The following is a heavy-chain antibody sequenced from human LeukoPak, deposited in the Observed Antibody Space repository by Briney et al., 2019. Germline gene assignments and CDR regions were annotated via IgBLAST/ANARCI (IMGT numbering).Heavy chain of an antibody. J-gene: IGHJ4*02. CDR1: GFTLTNYA. Sequence: PGGSLRLSCAASGFTLTNYAMSWVRQAPGEGLEWVSGLGGSGGSINYADSVKGRFTISRDNSKNTLYLQMNSLRAEDTAVYWCAKGVDGYCSSDSCYAYDCWGQGTLVTVSS. V-gene: IGHV3-23*01. D-gene: IGHD2-2*01. CDR3: AKGVDGYCSSDSCYAYDC. CDR2: LGGSGGSI.